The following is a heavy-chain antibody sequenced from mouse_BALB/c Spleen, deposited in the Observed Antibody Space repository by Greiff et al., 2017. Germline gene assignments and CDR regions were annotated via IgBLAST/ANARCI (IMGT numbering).Heavy chain of an antibody. J-gene: IGHJ3*01. D-gene: IGHD4-1*01. V-gene: IGHV5-9-4*01. CDR1: GFTFSSYA. CDR2: ISSGGSYT. CDR3: AREGEKNWDEAWFAY. Sequence: EVKLMESGGGLVKPGGSLKLSCAASGFTFSSYAMSWVRQSPEKRLEWVAEISSGGSYTYYPDTVTGRFTISRDNAKNTLYLEMSSLRSEDTAMYYCAREGEKNWDEAWFAYWGQGTLVTVSA.